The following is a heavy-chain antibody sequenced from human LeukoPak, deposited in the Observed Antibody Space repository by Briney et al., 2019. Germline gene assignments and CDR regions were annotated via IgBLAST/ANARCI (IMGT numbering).Heavy chain of an antibody. CDR2: ISYDGSNK. CDR3: AKEGPYSSSWYDY. J-gene: IGHJ4*02. CDR1: GFTFSNYG. Sequence: QPGGSLRLSCAASGFTFSNYGMHWVRQAPGKGLEWVAVISYDGSNKYYADSVKGRFTISRDNSKNTLYLQMNSLRAEDTAVYYCAKEGPYSSSWYDYWGQGTLVTVSS. V-gene: IGHV3-30*18. D-gene: IGHD6-13*01.